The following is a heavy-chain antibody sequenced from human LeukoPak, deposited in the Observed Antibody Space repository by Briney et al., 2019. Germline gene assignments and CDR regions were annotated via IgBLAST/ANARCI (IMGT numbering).Heavy chain of an antibody. CDR3: ARGIGCGGDCSDQDAFDI. J-gene: IGHJ3*02. D-gene: IGHD2-21*02. CDR2: INTNTGNP. Sequence: ASVKVSCKASGYTFTSYAMNWVRQAPGQGLEWMGWINTNTGNPTYRQGFTGRFVFSLDTSVSTAYLQISSLKAEDTAVYYCARGIGCGGDCSDQDAFDIWGQGTMVTVSS. CDR1: GYTFTSYA. V-gene: IGHV7-4-1*02.